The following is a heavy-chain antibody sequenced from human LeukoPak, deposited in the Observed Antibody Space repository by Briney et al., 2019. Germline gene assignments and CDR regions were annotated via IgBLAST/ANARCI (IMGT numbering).Heavy chain of an antibody. J-gene: IGHJ3*02. Sequence: SQTLSPTCAISGDSVSSNSATWNWIRQSPSRGLEWLGRTYYRSEWYNDYAVSVKSRITINPDTSKNQFSLQLKSVTPEDTAVYYCARDQSWTTGFDIWGQGTIVTVSS. CDR1: GDSVSSNSAT. V-gene: IGHV6-1*01. CDR3: ARDQSWTTGFDI. D-gene: IGHD2-8*02. CDR2: TYYRSEWYN.